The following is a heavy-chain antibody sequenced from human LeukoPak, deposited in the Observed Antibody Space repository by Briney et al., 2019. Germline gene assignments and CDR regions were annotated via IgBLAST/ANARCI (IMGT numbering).Heavy chain of an antibody. CDR2: IKDDGSDK. D-gene: IGHD5-18*01. V-gene: IGHV3-7*01. CDR3: ADLGYSD. CDR1: GLTYSSSW. Sequence: GGSLRLSCVASGLTYSSSWMTWARQAPGKGLEWVATIKDDGSDKHYVDSVKGRFSISRDNAKSSLYLQMNSLRLEDTAMYYCADLGYSDWGQGTLVTVSS. J-gene: IGHJ4*02.